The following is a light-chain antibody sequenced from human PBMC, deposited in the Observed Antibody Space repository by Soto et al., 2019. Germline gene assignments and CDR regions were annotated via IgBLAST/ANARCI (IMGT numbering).Light chain of an antibody. Sequence: QSVLTQPPSASGTPGQRVTISCSGSSSNIGSNTVNWYQQLPGTAPKLLIYSNNQRPSGVPDRFSGSKSGTSASLATSGLQSEDEADYYCAAWDDSLNGYVFGTGTKATVL. J-gene: IGLJ1*01. V-gene: IGLV1-44*01. CDR3: AAWDDSLNGYV. CDR1: SSNIGSNT. CDR2: SNN.